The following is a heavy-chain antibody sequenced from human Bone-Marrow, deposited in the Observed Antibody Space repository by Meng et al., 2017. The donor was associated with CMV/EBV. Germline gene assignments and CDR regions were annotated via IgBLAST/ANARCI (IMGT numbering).Heavy chain of an antibody. V-gene: IGHV1-18*01. CDR2: ISAYNGNT. Sequence: QVQLVQSGAEVKKPGXSVKVSCKASGYTFTSYGISWVRQAPGPGLEWMGWISAYNGNTNYAQKLQGRVTMTTDTSTSTAYMELRSLRSDDTAVYYCARDPPSYYYDSSGYCDYWGQGTLVTVSS. CDR3: ARDPPSYYYDSSGYCDY. CDR1: GYTFTSYG. J-gene: IGHJ4*02. D-gene: IGHD3-22*01.